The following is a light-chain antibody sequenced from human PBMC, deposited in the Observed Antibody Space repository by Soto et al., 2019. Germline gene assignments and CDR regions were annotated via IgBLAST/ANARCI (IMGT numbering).Light chain of an antibody. Sequence: QAVVTQPTSASGTPGQRVTISCSGSSSNIGSNTVNWYQQLPGTAPKLVIYSNNQRPSGVPDRFSGSKSGTSASLAISGLQSEDETDYYCVAWDDSLNGYVVFGGRTKLTVL. V-gene: IGLV1-44*01. CDR3: VAWDDSLNGYVV. CDR1: SSNIGSNT. CDR2: SNN. J-gene: IGLJ2*01.